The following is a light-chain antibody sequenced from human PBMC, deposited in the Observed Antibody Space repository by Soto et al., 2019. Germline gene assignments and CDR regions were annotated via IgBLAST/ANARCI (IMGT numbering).Light chain of an antibody. CDR2: GAS. Sequence: EIVLTQSPGTLSLSPGERATLSCGASQSVSNNYLAWYQQKPGQAPRLLIYGASNRATGIPARFSGSGYGTDFTRSISSLEPEDFAVYYCQQRLSWPITFGQGTRLEIK. CDR3: QQRLSWPIT. CDR1: QSVSNNY. V-gene: IGKV3-11*01. J-gene: IGKJ5*01.